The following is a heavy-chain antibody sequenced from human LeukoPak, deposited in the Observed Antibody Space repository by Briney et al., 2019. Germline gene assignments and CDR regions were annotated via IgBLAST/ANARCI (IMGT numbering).Heavy chain of an antibody. J-gene: IGHJ6*03. CDR2: MNPNSGNT. CDR3: ARVGGSTIFGVVRYYMDV. Sequence: ASVKVSCKASGYTFTSYDINWVRQAAGQGLEWMGWMNPNSGNTGYAQKFQGRVTMTRNTSISTAYMELSSLRSEDTAVYYCARVGGSTIFGVVRYYMDVWGKGTTVTVSS. CDR1: GYTFTSYD. V-gene: IGHV1-8*01. D-gene: IGHD3-3*01.